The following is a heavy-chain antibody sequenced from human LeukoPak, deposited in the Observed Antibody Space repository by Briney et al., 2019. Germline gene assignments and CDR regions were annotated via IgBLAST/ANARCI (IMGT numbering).Heavy chain of an antibody. CDR2: ISGSGGST. CDR3: ARGPGPMDV. D-gene: IGHD3-10*01. CDR1: GFTFSSYG. J-gene: IGHJ6*03. Sequence: QPGGSLRLSCAASGFTFSSYGMHWVRQAPGKGLEWVSAISGSGGSTYYADSVKGRFTIPRDNSKNTLYLQMNSLRAEDTAVYYCARGPGPMDVWGKGTTVTISS. V-gene: IGHV3-23*01.